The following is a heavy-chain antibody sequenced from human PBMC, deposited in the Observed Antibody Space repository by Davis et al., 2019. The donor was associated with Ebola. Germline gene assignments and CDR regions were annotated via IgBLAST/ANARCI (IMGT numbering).Heavy chain of an antibody. Sequence: AASVKVSCKASGYTFTSYDITWVRQATGQGLEWMGWMHPNSCNTRYAQKFQGRVTLTRSTSISTAYMELSSLRSDDTAVYYCARAPSLKADGPTWYNWVDPWGQGTLVTVSS. J-gene: IGHJ5*02. CDR1: GYTFTSYD. CDR3: ARAPSLKADGPTWYNWVDP. CDR2: MHPNSCNT. V-gene: IGHV1-8*01. D-gene: IGHD2-8*01.